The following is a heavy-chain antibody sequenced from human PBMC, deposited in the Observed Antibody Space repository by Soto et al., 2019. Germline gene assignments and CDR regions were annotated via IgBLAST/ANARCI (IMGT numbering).Heavy chain of an antibody. CDR2: IWYDGSNK. CDR1: GFTFSSYG. D-gene: IGHD3-3*01. Sequence: PGGSLRLSCAASGFTFSSYGMHWVRQAPGKGLEWVAVIWYDGSNKYYADSVKGRFTISRDNSKNTLYLQMNSLRAEDTAVYYCARDRLHITIFGVGSRDSNWFDPWGQGTLVTVSS. J-gene: IGHJ5*02. CDR3: ARDRLHITIFGVGSRDSNWFDP. V-gene: IGHV3-33*01.